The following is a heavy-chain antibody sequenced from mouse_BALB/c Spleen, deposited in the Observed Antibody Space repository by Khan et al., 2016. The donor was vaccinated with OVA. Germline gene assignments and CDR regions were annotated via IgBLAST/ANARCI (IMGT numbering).Heavy chain of an antibody. CDR2: INPDSSTI. D-gene: IGHD2-14*01. Sequence: EVQLVETGGGLVQPGGSLKLSCAASGFDFSRYWVSWVRQAPGKGLEWIGEINPDSSTINYTPSLKDKFIISRDNAKNTLYLQMSKVRSGDTALYYCARPYRYDGRAWFAYWGQGTLVTVSA. J-gene: IGHJ3*01. CDR3: ARPYRYDGRAWFAY. CDR1: GFDFSRYW. V-gene: IGHV4-1*02.